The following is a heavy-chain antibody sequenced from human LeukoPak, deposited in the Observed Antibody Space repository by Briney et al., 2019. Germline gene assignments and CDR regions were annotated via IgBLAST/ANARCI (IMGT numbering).Heavy chain of an antibody. J-gene: IGHJ4*02. D-gene: IGHD3-16*01. Sequence: PSETLSLTCAVYGGSFSGYYWSWIRQPPGKGLEWIGEINHSGSTNYNPSLKSRVTISVDTSKNQFSLKLSSVTAADTAVYYCARGGGDTGYYFDYWGQGTLVTVSS. CDR2: INHSGST. CDR1: GGSFSGYY. V-gene: IGHV4-34*01. CDR3: ARGGGDTGYYFDY.